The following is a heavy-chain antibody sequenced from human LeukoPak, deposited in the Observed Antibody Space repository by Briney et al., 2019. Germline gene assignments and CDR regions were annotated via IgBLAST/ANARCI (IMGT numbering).Heavy chain of an antibody. CDR3: TKWPPGAFGI. D-gene: IGHD5-12*01. J-gene: IGHJ3*02. CDR2: ISYDGSNK. Sequence: GGSLRLSCAASGFTFSSYGMHWVRQAPGKGLEWVAVISYDGSNKYYGDSVKGRFTISRDNSKNTLYLQMNSLRAEDTAEYYCTKWPPGAFGIWGQGTMVTVSS. V-gene: IGHV3-30*18. CDR1: GFTFSSYG.